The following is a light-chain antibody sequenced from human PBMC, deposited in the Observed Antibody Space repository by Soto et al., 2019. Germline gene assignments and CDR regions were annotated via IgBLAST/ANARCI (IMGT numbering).Light chain of an antibody. CDR1: QSISSW. CDR2: KAS. CDR3: QQYNSYWT. V-gene: IGKV1-5*03. J-gene: IGKJ1*01. Sequence: DIQMTQSPSTLFSSVGDRVTITCRASQSISSWLAWYQQKPGKAPKLLIYKASSLESGVPSRFSGSGYGTEFTLTISSMKPDDFATYYCQQYNSYWTFCQGTKVDNK.